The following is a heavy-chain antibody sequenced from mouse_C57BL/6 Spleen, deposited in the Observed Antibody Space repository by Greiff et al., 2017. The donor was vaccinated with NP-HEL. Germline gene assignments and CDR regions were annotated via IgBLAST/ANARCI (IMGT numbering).Heavy chain of an antibody. CDR3: ARGGNLAWFAY. D-gene: IGHD2-1*01. Sequence: QVHVKQSGAELVKPGASVKISCKASGYAFSSYWMNWVKQRPGQGLEWIGQIYPGDGDTNYNGKFKGKATLTVDKSSSTAYMQLSSLTSEVSAVYFCARGGNLAWFAYWGQGTLVTVSA. CDR1: GYAFSSYW. J-gene: IGHJ3*01. V-gene: IGHV1-80*01. CDR2: IYPGDGDT.